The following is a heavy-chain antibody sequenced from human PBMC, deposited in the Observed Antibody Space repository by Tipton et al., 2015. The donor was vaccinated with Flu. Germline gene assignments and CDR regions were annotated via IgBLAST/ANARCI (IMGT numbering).Heavy chain of an antibody. CDR1: GGTFSSYA. CDR2: IIPIFGTA. V-gene: IGHV1-69*01. CDR3: ARPSDGSGSYYNVGAFDI. J-gene: IGHJ3*02. Sequence: QLVQSGAEVKKPGSSVKVSCKASGGTFSSYAISWVRQAPGQGLEWMGGIIPIFGTANYAQKFQGRVTITADESTSTAYMELSSLRSEDTAVYYCARPSDGSGSYYNVGAFDIWGQGTMVTVSS. D-gene: IGHD3-10*01.